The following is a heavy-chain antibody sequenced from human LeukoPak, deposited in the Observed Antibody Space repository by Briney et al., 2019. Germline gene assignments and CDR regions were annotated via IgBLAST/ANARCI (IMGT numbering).Heavy chain of an antibody. Sequence: GGSVRVSCTASGYTFTGYYMHWVRQAPGKGLEWMGWINHNRGSKNYAETVKGRVTITRDNSKSTVYMEMSRLRADDTAVYYCARMKKPAAGIRFLFGPIEKNLFFPCGQGTLVSVSS. CDR2: INHNRGSK. V-gene: IGHV1-2*02. CDR3: ARMKKPAAGIRFLFGPIEKNLFFP. D-gene: IGHD6-13*01. J-gene: IGHJ5*02. CDR1: GYTFTGYY.